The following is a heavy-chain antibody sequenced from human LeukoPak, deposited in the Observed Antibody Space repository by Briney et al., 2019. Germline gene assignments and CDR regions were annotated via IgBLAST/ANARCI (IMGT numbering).Heavy chain of an antibody. J-gene: IGHJ4*02. D-gene: IGHD6-13*01. CDR3: ARGGAAAGGFDY. CDR2: ISSSSSYI. V-gene: IGHV3-21*05. Sequence: GGSLRLSCAASGFTFSSYSMNWVRQAPGKGLEWVSYISSSSSYIYYADSVKGRFTISRDNAKNSLYLQMNSLRAEDTAVYYCARGGAAAGGFDYWGQGTLVTVSS. CDR1: GFTFSSYS.